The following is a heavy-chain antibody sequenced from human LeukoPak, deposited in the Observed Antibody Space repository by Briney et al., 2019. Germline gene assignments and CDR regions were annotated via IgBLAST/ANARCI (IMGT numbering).Heavy chain of an antibody. CDR2: MLYSGST. CDR3: ARSDIWGSYRFLDY. V-gene: IGHV4-59*08. CDR1: GASISNYY. D-gene: IGHD3-16*02. Sequence: SQTLSLTCTVSGASISNYYWSWIRQSPGKGLEWIGYMLYSGSTNQNPSLRSRVTISVDTSKNQVSLKLSSVTAADTAVYYCARSDIWGSYRFLDYWGQGALVTVSS. J-gene: IGHJ4*02.